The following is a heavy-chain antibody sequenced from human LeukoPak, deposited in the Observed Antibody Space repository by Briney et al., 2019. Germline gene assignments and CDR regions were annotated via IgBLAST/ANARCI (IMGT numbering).Heavy chain of an antibody. CDR3: ARHDSYIPY. Sequence: GGSLRLPCAASGFTFTNYAMSWVRQAPGKGLEWVSGISDVEKIPYYSDSVKGRFTISRDNSKKTVYLQMNNLRAEDTAVYFCARHDSYIPYWGQGIPVTVSS. CDR2: ISDVEKIP. D-gene: IGHD3-10*01. V-gene: IGHV3-23*01. J-gene: IGHJ4*02. CDR1: GFTFTNYA.